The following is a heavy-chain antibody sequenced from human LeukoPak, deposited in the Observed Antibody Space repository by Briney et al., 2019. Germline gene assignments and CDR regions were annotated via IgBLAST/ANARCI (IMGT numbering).Heavy chain of an antibody. Sequence: PGGSLRLSCAASGFTFDDYAMHWVRQAPGKGLEWVSGISWNSGSIGYADSVKGRFTISRDNAKNSLYLQMNSLRAEDTALYYCAKDRNSPGAFDIWGQGTMVTFSS. J-gene: IGHJ3*02. D-gene: IGHD1-7*01. CDR1: GFTFDDYA. CDR3: AKDRNSPGAFDI. V-gene: IGHV3-9*01. CDR2: ISWNSGSI.